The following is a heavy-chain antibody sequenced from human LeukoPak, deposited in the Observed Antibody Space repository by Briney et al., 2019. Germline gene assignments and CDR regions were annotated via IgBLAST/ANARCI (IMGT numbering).Heavy chain of an antibody. CDR3: ARSPYGDYLSYYFDY. CDR1: GFTFSTYN. J-gene: IGHJ4*02. Sequence: GGSLRLSCAASGFTFSTYNMNRVRQAPGKGLEWVSSITSSSTYKYYADSVKGRFTISRDNAKNSLFLQMNSLRAEDTAVYYCARSPYGDYLSYYFDYWGQGTLVTVSS. D-gene: IGHD4-17*01. CDR2: ITSSSTYK. V-gene: IGHV3-21*01.